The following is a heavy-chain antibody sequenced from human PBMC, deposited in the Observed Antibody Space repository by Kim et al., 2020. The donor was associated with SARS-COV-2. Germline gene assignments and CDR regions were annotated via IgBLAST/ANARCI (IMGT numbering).Heavy chain of an antibody. J-gene: IGHJ4*02. CDR1: GFTFSAGA. D-gene: IGHD2-2*01. CDR2: ISYDGSDN. Sequence: GGSLRLSCAASGFTFSAGAMHWVRQAPGKGLEWVAVISYDGSDNWYADFVKGRFTISRDNSKNTLYLQMNSLRGEDTAVYYCARDLKGTSRFFDWGQGTLVTVSS. CDR3: ARDLKGTSRFFD. V-gene: IGHV3-30-3*01.